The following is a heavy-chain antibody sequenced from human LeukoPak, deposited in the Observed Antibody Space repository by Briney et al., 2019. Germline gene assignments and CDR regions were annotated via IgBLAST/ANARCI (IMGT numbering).Heavy chain of an antibody. CDR2: INHSGST. D-gene: IGHD1-26*01. CDR3: ALSGVGATDIDY. V-gene: IGHV4-34*08. CDR1: GFTFSTYW. Sequence: PGGSLRLSCAAPGFTFSTYWMSWVRQAPGKGLEWIGEINHSGSTNYNPSLKSRVTISVDTSKNQFSLKLSSVTAADTAVYYCALSGVGATDIDYWGQGTLVTVSS. J-gene: IGHJ4*02.